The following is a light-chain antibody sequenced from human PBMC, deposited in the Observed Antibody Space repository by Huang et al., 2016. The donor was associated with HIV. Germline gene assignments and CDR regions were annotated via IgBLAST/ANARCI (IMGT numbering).Light chain of an antibody. CDR1: QNVHGN. J-gene: IGKJ2*01. Sequence: ETVLTQSPGTLSASPGGRVTLTCRASQNVHGNLAWYQQTPGQPPRLLMYGSSTRAAGVSGRVSASGSETHFTLTITSLQSEDVGIYYCQQYDSWPPRHTFGQGTRLE. CDR3: QQYDSWPPRHT. CDR2: GSS. V-gene: IGKV3-15*01.